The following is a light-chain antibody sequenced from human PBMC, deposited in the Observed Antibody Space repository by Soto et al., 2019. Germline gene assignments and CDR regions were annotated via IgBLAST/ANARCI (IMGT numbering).Light chain of an antibody. Sequence: QSVLTQPPSASGTPGQRVTISCSGSSSNVGSYPVNWYQQIPGRAPKLLISQNNRRPSGVPDRFSDSKSGTAASLAISGLQSEDEADYYCSVWDDSLKVVLFSGGTKVTVL. V-gene: IGLV1-44*01. CDR1: SSNVGSYP. CDR3: SVWDDSLKVVL. J-gene: IGLJ2*01. CDR2: QNN.